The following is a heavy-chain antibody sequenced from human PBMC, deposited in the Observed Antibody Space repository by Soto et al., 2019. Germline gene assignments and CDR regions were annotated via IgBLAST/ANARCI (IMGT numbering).Heavy chain of an antibody. D-gene: IGHD4-17*01. CDR3: ARHTVGRISFFDF. CDR1: GVSISNYY. Sequence: SETLSLTCTVSGVSISNYYWSWIRQPPGKGLEWIGYISNSGSTNYNPSLKSRVTISVDTSKNQFSLKLSSVTAADTAVYYCARHTVGRISFFDFWGQGTLVTVSS. J-gene: IGHJ4*02. CDR2: ISNSGST. V-gene: IGHV4-59*08.